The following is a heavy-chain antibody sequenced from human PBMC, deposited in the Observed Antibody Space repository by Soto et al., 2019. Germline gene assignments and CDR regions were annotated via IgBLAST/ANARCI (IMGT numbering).Heavy chain of an antibody. V-gene: IGHV3-30-3*01. CDR3: ARDMYSSGWQEGSYFDY. J-gene: IGHJ4*02. D-gene: IGHD6-19*01. Sequence: GGSLRLSCAASGFTFSSYAMHWVRQAPGKGLEWVAVISYDGSNKYYADSVKGRFTIYRDNSKNTLYLQMNSLRAEDTAVYYCARDMYSSGWQEGSYFDYWGQGTLVTVSS. CDR1: GFTFSSYA. CDR2: ISYDGSNK.